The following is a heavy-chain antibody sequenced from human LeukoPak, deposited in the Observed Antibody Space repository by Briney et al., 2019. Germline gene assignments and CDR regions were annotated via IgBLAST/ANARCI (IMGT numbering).Heavy chain of an antibody. CDR3: AKVYYYDSSGYYYLPFDY. J-gene: IGHJ4*02. Sequence: PGGSLRLSCAASGFTFSSYAMSWVRQAPGKGLEWVSAISGSGGSTYYADSVKGRFTISRDNSKNTLYLQMNSLRAEDTAVYYCAKVYYYDSSGYYYLPFDYWGQGTLVTVSS. V-gene: IGHV3-23*01. CDR1: GFTFSSYA. D-gene: IGHD3-22*01. CDR2: ISGSGGST.